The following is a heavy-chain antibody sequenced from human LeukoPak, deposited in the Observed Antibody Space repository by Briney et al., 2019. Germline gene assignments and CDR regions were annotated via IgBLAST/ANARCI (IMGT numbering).Heavy chain of an antibody. J-gene: IGHJ4*02. Sequence: GASVKVSCKASGYTFTSYDINWVRQATGQGLEWMGWMNPNSGNTGYAQKFQGRVTITRNTSISTAYMELSSLRSEDTAVYYCARDEATIFGVVIKAYWGQGTLVTVSS. CDR2: MNPNSGNT. CDR3: ARDEATIFGVVIKAY. CDR1: GYTFTSYD. D-gene: IGHD3-3*01. V-gene: IGHV1-8*03.